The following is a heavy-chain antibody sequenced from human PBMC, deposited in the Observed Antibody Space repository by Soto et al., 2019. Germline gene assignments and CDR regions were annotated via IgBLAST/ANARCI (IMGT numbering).Heavy chain of an antibody. CDR3: ARYTGYSIKFFDY. D-gene: IGHD5-18*01. V-gene: IGHV4-31*03. CDR1: GAYISSGGHY. Sequence: SETLSLTCRVSGAYISSGGHYWSWFRQAPGKGLAWIGCFYSSGSIYYNPSLKSRIHISLDTSENQFSLSLSPVTAAATAVYFCARYTGYSIKFFDYWGQGTLVSVS. CDR2: FYSSGSI. J-gene: IGHJ4*02.